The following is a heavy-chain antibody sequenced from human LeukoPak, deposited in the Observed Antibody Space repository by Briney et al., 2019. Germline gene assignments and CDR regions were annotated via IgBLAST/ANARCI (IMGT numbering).Heavy chain of an antibody. Sequence: QPGGSLRLSCAASGFIFSSYFMTWVRQAPGKGLEWVALIWFDGSNTYYADSVKGRFTISRDNSKNMLYLQMNSLRAEDTAVYYCARDRRELWGSNYYYGMDVWGQGTTVTVSS. CDR2: IWFDGSNT. V-gene: IGHV3-33*08. CDR1: GFIFSSYF. J-gene: IGHJ6*02. D-gene: IGHD1-26*01. CDR3: ARDRRELWGSNYYYGMDV.